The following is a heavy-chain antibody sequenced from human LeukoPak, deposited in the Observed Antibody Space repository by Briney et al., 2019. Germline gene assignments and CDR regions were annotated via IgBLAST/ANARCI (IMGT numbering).Heavy chain of an antibody. Sequence: SETLSLPCSVSGGSISSYYWSWIRQPPGKGLEWIGYINYSGSSKYNPSLKSRVTISVDTSKNQFSLKLSSVTAADTAVYYCARAYRSGSAYFFDYWGQGTLVTVSS. D-gene: IGHD1-26*01. V-gene: IGHV4-59*08. CDR3: ARAYRSGSAYFFDY. CDR1: GGSISSYY. J-gene: IGHJ4*02. CDR2: INYSGSS.